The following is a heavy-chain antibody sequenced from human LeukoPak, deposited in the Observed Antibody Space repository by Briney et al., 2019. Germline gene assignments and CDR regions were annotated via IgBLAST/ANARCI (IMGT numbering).Heavy chain of an antibody. J-gene: IGHJ4*02. D-gene: IGHD3-9*01. V-gene: IGHV5-51*01. CDR3: ARGPYDMTGYFKGIFDY. CDR1: GYSFNSYW. Sequence: GESLKISCKASGYSFNSYWIAWVRQMPGKGLEWMGIIYPDDSDIRYSPSVQGQVTFSADKSTNTAYVQWSSLKASDSGVCYCARGPYDMTGYFKGIFDYWGQGSLVTVSS. CDR2: IYPDDSDI.